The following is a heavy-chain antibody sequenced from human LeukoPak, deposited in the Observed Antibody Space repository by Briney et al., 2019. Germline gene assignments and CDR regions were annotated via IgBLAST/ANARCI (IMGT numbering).Heavy chain of an antibody. J-gene: IGHJ6*03. Sequence: PSETLSLTCTVSGGSISSYYWSWIRQPPGKGLGWIGYIYYSGSTNYNPSLKSRVTISVDTSKNQFSLKLSSVTAADTAVYYCARADSSGWYGYYYYYMDVWGKGTTVTISS. V-gene: IGHV4-59*01. CDR1: GGSISSYY. D-gene: IGHD6-19*01. CDR3: ARADSSGWYGYYYYYMDV. CDR2: IYYSGST.